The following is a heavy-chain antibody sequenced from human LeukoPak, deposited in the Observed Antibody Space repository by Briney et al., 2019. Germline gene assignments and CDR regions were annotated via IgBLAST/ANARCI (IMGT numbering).Heavy chain of an antibody. J-gene: IGHJ4*02. V-gene: IGHV4-34*01. Sequence: SGTLSLTCAVYGGSFSGYYWSWIRQPPGKGLEWIGEINHSGSTNYNPSLKSRVTISVDTSKNQFSLKLSSVTAADTAVYYCARRSYDGSGYYYVDYWGQGTLVTVSS. CDR2: INHSGST. CDR1: GGSFSGYY. CDR3: ARRSYDGSGYYYVDY. D-gene: IGHD3-22*01.